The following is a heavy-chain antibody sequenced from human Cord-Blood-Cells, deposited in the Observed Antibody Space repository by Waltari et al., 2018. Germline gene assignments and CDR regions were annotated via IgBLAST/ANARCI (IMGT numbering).Heavy chain of an antibody. D-gene: IGHD3-16*01. V-gene: IGHV1-69*01. J-gene: IGHJ4*02. CDR2: IIPIFGTA. Sequence: QVQLVQSGAEVQKPGSSVTVSCTASGGTFSSYAINWLRQAPGQGLEWMGGIIPIFGTANYAQKFQGRVTITADESTSTAYMELSSLRSEDTAVYYCARGGDLMSTVDYWGQGTLVTVSS. CDR1: GGTFSSYA. CDR3: ARGGDLMSTVDY.